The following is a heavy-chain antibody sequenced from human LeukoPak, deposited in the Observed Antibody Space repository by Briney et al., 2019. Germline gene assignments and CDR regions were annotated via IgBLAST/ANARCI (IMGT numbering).Heavy chain of an antibody. J-gene: IGHJ4*02. CDR3: ARDNVVVVPAAAPQY. CDR1: GYTFISSG. D-gene: IGHD2-2*01. Sequence: ASVKVSCKASGYTFISSGISWVRQAPGQGLEWMGWISAYNGNTNYAQKLQGRVTMTTDTSTSTAYMELRSLRSDDTAVYYCARDNVVVVPAAAPQYWGQGTLVTVSS. CDR2: ISAYNGNT. V-gene: IGHV1-18*01.